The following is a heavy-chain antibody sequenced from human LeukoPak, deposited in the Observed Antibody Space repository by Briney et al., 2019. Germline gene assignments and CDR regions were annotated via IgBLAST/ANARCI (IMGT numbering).Heavy chain of an antibody. CDR2: IYTSGST. CDR1: GGSISSYY. V-gene: IGHV4-4*07. D-gene: IGHD5-18*01. J-gene: IGHJ5*02. Sequence: SETLSLTCTVSGGSISSYYWSWIRQPAGKGLEWIGRIYTSGSTNYNPSLKSRVTMSVDTSKNQFSLKLSSVTAADTAVYYCARGEAYPAMTNTGFAPGGRETLVPVPS. CDR3: ARGEAYPAMTNTGFAP.